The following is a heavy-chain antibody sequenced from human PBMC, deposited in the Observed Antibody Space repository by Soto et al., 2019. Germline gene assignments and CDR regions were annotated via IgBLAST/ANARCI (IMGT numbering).Heavy chain of an antibody. V-gene: IGHV4-4*07. Sequence: QVQLQESGPRLVKPSETLSLTCSVSGSSFSNFYWSWIRQPAGKGLEWIGRIYTSGATSYNPSRKSRVTMSVDTSQTQMSLSVRSVTAADTAVYFCARGGIQLSYAFDYWGPGILVTVSS. D-gene: IGHD1-1*01. CDR2: IYTSGAT. CDR3: ARGGIQLSYAFDY. J-gene: IGHJ4*02. CDR1: GSSFSNFY.